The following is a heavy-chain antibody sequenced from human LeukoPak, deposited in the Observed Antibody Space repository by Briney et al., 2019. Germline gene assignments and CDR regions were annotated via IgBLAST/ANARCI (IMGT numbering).Heavy chain of an antibody. V-gene: IGHV3-30-3*01. J-gene: IGHJ4*02. CDR1: GSTFSSYA. CDR2: ISYDGSNK. CDR3: ARAGGDYVWGSYRYDFDY. Sequence: GGSLRLSCAASGSTFSSYAMHWVRQAPGKGLEWVAVISYDGSNKYYADSVKGRFTISRDNSKNTLYLQMNSLRAEDTAVYYCARAGGDYVWGSYRYDFDYWGQGTLVTVSS. D-gene: IGHD3-16*02.